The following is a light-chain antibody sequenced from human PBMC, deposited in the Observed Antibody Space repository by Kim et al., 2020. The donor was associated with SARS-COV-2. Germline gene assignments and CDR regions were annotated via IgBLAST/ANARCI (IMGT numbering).Light chain of an antibody. Sequence: LSPGERATLTCRASQSVSNSYLAWYQQKPGQAPRLLIYGASSRATGIPDRFSGSGSGTDFTLTISRLEPEDFVVYYCQQYGSSPYTFGQGTKLEI. CDR3: QQYGSSPYT. J-gene: IGKJ2*01. CDR2: GAS. V-gene: IGKV3-20*01. CDR1: QSVSNSY.